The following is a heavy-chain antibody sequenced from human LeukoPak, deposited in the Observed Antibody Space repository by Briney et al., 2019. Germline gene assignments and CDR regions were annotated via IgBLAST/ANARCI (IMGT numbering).Heavy chain of an antibody. D-gene: IGHD3-10*01. Sequence: SVKLSCKPSRGTPSSLTISGVPQTPGQGLEKIGRIIPILGIATYTQKFQGRVTITADKSTSTDYMELSSLRSEDTAVYYCAIRYGSGSSYFDYWGQGTLVTVFS. V-gene: IGHV1-69*02. J-gene: IGHJ4*02. CDR1: RGTPSSLT. CDR3: AIRYGSGSSYFDY. CDR2: IIPILGIA.